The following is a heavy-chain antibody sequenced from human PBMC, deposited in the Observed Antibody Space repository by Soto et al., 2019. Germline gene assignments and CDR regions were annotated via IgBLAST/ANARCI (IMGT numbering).Heavy chain of an antibody. CDR3: AREFKNYMDV. J-gene: IGHJ6*03. V-gene: IGHV1-69*08. CDR1: GGTFSSYT. CDR2: IIPILGIA. Sequence: QVQLVQSGAEVKKPGSSVTVSCKASGGTFSSYTISWVRQAPGQGLEWMGRIIPILGIANYAQKFQGRVTITADKSTSTAYMELSSLRSEDTAVYYCAREFKNYMDVWGKGTTVTVSS.